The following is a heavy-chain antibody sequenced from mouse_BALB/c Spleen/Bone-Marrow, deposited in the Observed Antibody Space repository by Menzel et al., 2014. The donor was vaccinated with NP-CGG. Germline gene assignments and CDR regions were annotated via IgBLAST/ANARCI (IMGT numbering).Heavy chain of an antibody. CDR2: IYPYNGGT. V-gene: IGHV1S29*02. J-gene: IGHJ4*01. Sequence: DVQLVESGPELVKPGASVKISCKASEYTFTDYNMHWVKQSHGKSLEWIGYIYPYNGGTGYNQKFKSKATLTVDKSSSTAYMELRSLTSEDSTVYYCAREGGHYDAMDYWGQGTSVTVSS. D-gene: IGHD1-2*01. CDR1: EYTFTDYN. CDR3: AREGGHYDAMDY.